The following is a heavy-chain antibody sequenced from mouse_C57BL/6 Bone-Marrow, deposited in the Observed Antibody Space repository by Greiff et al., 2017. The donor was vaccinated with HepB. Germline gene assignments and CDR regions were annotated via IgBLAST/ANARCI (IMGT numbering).Heavy chain of an antibody. Sequence: EVQLQESGGGLVKPGGSLKLSCAASGFTFSDYYMYWVRQTPEKRLEWVATISDGGSYTYYPDSVKGRFTISRDNAKNNRYLQMSILKSEDTAMYYCARAGGYPHAWFAYWGQGTLVTVSA. V-gene: IGHV5-4*02. CDR2: ISDGGSYT. J-gene: IGHJ3*01. CDR3: ARAGGYPHAWFAY. CDR1: GFTFSDYY.